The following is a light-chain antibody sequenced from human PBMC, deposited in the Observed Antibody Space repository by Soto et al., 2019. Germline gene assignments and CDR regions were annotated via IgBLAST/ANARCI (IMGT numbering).Light chain of an antibody. V-gene: IGKV2-28*01. CDR3: MQALQTPA. CDR1: QSLQHSNGYNY. Sequence: DIVMTQSPLSLPVTPGEPASISCRSSQSLQHSNGYNYLDWYLQKPGQSPQILIYLASNRASGVPDRFSGSGSGTDFTLKSSRVEAEDVGVYYGMQALQTPAFGQGTKVEIK. CDR2: LAS. J-gene: IGKJ1*01.